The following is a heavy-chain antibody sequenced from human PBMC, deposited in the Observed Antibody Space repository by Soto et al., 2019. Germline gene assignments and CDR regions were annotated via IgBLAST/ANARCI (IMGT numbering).Heavy chain of an antibody. D-gene: IGHD3-22*01. V-gene: IGHV4-39*01. Sequence: SETLSLTCTFSGDSLTSGFHYLRWIRPLPGKGLEWIGYIFYSGPTYYNPSLKSRVTISVDTSKNQFSLKLSSVTAADTAVYYCARHKMSNYYDSSGHYYQNNWFDPWGQGTLVTVSS. CDR2: IFYSGPT. J-gene: IGHJ5*02. CDR1: GDSLTSGFHY. CDR3: ARHKMSNYYDSSGHYYQNNWFDP.